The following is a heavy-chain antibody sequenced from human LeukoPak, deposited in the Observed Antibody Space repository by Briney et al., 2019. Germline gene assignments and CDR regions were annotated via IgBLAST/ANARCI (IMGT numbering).Heavy chain of an antibody. CDR2: IIPIFGTA. V-gene: IGHV1-69*05. CDR1: GGTFSSYA. CDR3: ARDKGGYPSWFDP. Sequence: PVKVSCKASGGTFSSYAISRVRQAPRQELEWMGGIIPIFGTANYAQKFQGRVTITTAESTSTAYMELSSLRSEDTAVYYCARDKGGYPSWFDPWGQGTLVTASS. J-gene: IGHJ5*02. D-gene: IGHD3-22*01.